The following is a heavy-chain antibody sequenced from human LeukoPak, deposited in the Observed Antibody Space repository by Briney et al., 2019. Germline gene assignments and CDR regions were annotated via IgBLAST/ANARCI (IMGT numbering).Heavy chain of an antibody. CDR3: ARLITMIVVGMNWFDP. Sequence: PSETLSLTCTVSGGSISSSSYYWGWIRQPPGKGLEWIGSIYYSGSTYYNPSLKSRVTISVDTSKNQFSLKLSSVTAADTAVYYCARLITMIVVGMNWFDPWGQGTLVTVSS. CDR1: GGSISSSSYY. D-gene: IGHD3-22*01. V-gene: IGHV4-39*07. J-gene: IGHJ5*02. CDR2: IYYSGST.